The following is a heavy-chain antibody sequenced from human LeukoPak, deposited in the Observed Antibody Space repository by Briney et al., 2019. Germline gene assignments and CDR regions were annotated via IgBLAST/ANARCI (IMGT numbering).Heavy chain of an antibody. CDR2: IDSSGST. V-gene: IGHV4-39*01. CDR3: ASVDYNWNYFHY. D-gene: IGHD1-1*01. J-gene: IGHJ4*02. Sequence: PSETLSLTCTVSGGSISSSNYFWGWIRQPPGKGLEWIGSIDSSGSTYYNPSLKSRVTIFVDTSKSQFSLKLSSVTAADTAVYYCASVDYNWNYFHYWGQGTLVTVSS. CDR1: GGSISSSNYF.